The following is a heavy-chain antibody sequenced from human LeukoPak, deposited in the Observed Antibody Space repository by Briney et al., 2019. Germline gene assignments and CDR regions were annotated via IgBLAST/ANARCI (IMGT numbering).Heavy chain of an antibody. CDR2: ISSSSSYI. V-gene: IGHV3-21*04. J-gene: IGHJ6*03. Sequence: GGSLRLSCAASGFTFSSYSMNWVRQAPGKGLEWVSSISSSSSYIYYADSVKGRFTISRDNAKNSLYLQMNSLRAEDTAVYYCARGGCSGGSCYSSIEYYYYYMDVWGKGTTVTVSS. CDR1: GFTFSSYS. CDR3: ARGGCSGGSCYSSIEYYYYYMDV. D-gene: IGHD2-15*01.